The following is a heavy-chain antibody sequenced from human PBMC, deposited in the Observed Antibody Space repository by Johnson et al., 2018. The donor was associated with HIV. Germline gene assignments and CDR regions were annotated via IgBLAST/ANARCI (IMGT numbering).Heavy chain of an antibody. Sequence: QVQLVESGGGVVQPGRSLRLSCAASGFTFSSYAMHWVRQAPGKGLAWVAVIWYDGSNKYYADSVKGRFTISRDNSKNTLYLQMNSLRAEDTALYYCARGFVRISMILVADAFDLWGQGTMVTVSS. V-gene: IGHV3-33*01. D-gene: IGHD3-22*01. CDR2: IWYDGSNK. CDR3: ARGFVRISMILVADAFDL. J-gene: IGHJ3*01. CDR1: GFTFSSYA.